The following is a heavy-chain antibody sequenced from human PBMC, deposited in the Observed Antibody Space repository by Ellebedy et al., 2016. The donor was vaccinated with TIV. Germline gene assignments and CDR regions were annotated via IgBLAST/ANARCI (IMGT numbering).Heavy chain of an antibody. CDR3: ARSSRIVVGDGYYFDL. Sequence: MPSETLSLTCAVYGGSFSGYYWSWIRQPPGKGLDWIGEINHSGSTNYNPSLKSRVTISVDTSKNQFSLKLSSVTAADTAVYYCARSSRIVVGDGYYFDLWGQGSLVTVSS. J-gene: IGHJ4*02. CDR2: INHSGST. V-gene: IGHV4-34*01. D-gene: IGHD3-22*01. CDR1: GGSFSGYY.